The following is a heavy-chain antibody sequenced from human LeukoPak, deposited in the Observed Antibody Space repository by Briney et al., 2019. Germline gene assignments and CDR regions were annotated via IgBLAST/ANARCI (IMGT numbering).Heavy chain of an antibody. D-gene: IGHD6-13*01. Sequence: GGSLRLSCTASGFSFSSYTMNWVRQAPGKGLEWVSSIIGSGGGTNYADSVKGRFTISRDTSKNTLYLQMNSLRAEDTAIYYCAKVLWYSASSCFDYWGQGTLVTVSS. CDR2: IIGSGGGT. J-gene: IGHJ4*02. CDR3: AKVLWYSASSCFDY. CDR1: GFSFSSYT. V-gene: IGHV3-23*01.